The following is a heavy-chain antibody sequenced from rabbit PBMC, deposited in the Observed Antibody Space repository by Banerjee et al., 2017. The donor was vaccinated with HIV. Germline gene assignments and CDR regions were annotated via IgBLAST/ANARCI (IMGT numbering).Heavy chain of an antibody. J-gene: IGHJ4*01. CDR2: IYAGSTGDT. CDR3: ARDLAGVIGWNFNL. V-gene: IGHV1S40*01. CDR1: GFSFSSAYW. Sequence: QSLEESGGDLVKPGASLTLTCTASGFSFSSAYWIYWVRQAPGKGLEWIGCIYAGSTGDTYYASWAKGPFTISKTSSTTVTLQMTSLTAADTATYFCARDLAGVIGWNFNLWGPGTLVTV. D-gene: IGHD4-1*01.